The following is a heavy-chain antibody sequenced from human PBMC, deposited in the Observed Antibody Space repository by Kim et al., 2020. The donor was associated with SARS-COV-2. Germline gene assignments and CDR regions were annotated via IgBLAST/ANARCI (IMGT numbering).Heavy chain of an antibody. CDR1: GGTFSSYA. Sequence: SVNVSCKASGGTFSSYAISWVRQAPAQGLEWMGGIIPIFGTSNYAQKFQGRVTITADESTSTAYMELSSLRSEGTAVYYFARFGSLDYGDYGEDYWGQGTLVTVSS. CDR2: IIPIFGTS. V-gene: IGHV1-69*13. D-gene: IGHD4-17*01. J-gene: IGHJ4*02. CDR3: ARFGSLDYGDYGEDY.